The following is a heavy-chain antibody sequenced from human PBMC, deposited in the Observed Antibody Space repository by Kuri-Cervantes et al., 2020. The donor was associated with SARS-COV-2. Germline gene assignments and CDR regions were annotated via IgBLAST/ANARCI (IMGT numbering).Heavy chain of an antibody. Sequence: GGSLRLSCSVSGFTFADYWMAWVRQAPGGGLETVANIKYDESEKHHLDSVKGRFIISRDNAKNSLFLQMNSLRVEDTAMYYCVRKPAAGFDFWGLGTLVTVSS. CDR3: VRKPAAGFDF. J-gene: IGHJ4*02. CDR2: IKYDESEK. V-gene: IGHV3-7*03. D-gene: IGHD1-14*01. CDR1: GFTFADYW.